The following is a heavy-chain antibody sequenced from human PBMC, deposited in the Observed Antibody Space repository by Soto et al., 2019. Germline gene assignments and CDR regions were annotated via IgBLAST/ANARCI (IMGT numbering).Heavy chain of an antibody. D-gene: IGHD6-19*01. Sequence: QVQLVQSGAEVKKPGASVRVSCKASGYTFSKYGINWVRQAPGQGVEWMGWISAYNGNRNYAEKVQGRVTRTTDTSTSTAYMVLRSLRSDDAAVDYCAIGGTEAEHVGYYYYGMDVWGQGTTVPVSS. CDR1: GYTFSKYG. J-gene: IGHJ6*01. V-gene: IGHV1-18*01. CDR2: ISAYNGNR. CDR3: AIGGTEAEHVGYYYYGMDV.